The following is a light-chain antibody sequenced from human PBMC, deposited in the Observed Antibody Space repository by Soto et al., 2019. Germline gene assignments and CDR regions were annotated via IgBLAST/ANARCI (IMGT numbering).Light chain of an antibody. V-gene: IGLV1-40*01. CDR1: SSNIGAGHD. Sequence: QSVLTQPPSVSGAPGQRVTISCTGSSSNIGAGHDVSWYQHLPGTAPKLLIYGNVNRPSGILDPFLGSNSATSAPLAITGLQAEDEADYYCQSYDTSLSGSEVFGTGTKVTVL. CDR2: GNV. CDR3: QSYDTSLSGSEV. J-gene: IGLJ1*01.